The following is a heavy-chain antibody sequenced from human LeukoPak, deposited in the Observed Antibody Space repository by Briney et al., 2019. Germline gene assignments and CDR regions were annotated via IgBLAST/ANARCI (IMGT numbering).Heavy chain of an antibody. CDR2: ISGYNGKT. D-gene: IGHD6-13*01. Sequence: ASVKVSCKASGYTFNTYGITWVRQAPGQGLEWMGWISGYNGKTKYAQKLQGRVTMTTDTSTSTAYMELRSLRSDDTAVYYCARDLGYSSSWFPYYYMDVWGKGTTVTVSS. V-gene: IGHV1-18*01. CDR1: GYTFNTYG. CDR3: ARDLGYSSSWFPYYYMDV. J-gene: IGHJ6*03.